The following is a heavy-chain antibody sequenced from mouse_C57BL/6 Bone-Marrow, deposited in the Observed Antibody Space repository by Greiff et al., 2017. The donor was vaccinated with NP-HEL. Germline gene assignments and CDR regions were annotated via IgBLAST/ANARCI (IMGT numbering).Heavy chain of an antibody. J-gene: IGHJ3*01. Sequence: LVESGPELVKPGASVKISCKASGYSFTDYNMNWVKQSNGKSLEWIGVINPNYGTTSYNQKFKGKATLTVDQSSSTAYMQLNSLTSEDSAVYYCAIPHSSGYAWFAYWGQGTLVTVSA. V-gene: IGHV1-39*01. CDR3: AIPHSSGYAWFAY. CDR2: INPNYGTT. D-gene: IGHD3-2*02. CDR1: GYSFTDYN.